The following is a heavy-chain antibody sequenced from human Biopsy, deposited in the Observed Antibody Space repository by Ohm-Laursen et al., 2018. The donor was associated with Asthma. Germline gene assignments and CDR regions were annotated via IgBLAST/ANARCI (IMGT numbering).Heavy chain of an antibody. CDR2: IYYSGST. D-gene: IGHD3-3*01. Sequence: GTLSLTCTVSGGSISSSSYYWGWIRQPPGKGLEWIGSIYYSGSTYHNPSLKSRVTIFVDTSKNQFFLKLSSVTAADMAVYYCARRITIFGVVAYFDYWGQGTLVTVSS. CDR1: GGSISSSSYY. V-gene: IGHV4-39*01. J-gene: IGHJ4*02. CDR3: ARRITIFGVVAYFDY.